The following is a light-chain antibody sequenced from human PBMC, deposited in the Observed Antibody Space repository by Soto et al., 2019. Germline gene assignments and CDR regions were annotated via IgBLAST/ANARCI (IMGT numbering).Light chain of an antibody. CDR1: SSNIGAGYD. CDR2: GNS. CDR3: QSYDSSLSGVV. V-gene: IGLV1-40*01. Sequence: QSVLTQPPSVSGAPGQRVTISCTGSSSNIGAGYDVHWYRQLPGTAPKLLIYGNSNRPSGVPDRISGSKSGTSASLAITGLQAKDEADYCCQSYDSSLSGVVFGGGTKLTVL. J-gene: IGLJ2*01.